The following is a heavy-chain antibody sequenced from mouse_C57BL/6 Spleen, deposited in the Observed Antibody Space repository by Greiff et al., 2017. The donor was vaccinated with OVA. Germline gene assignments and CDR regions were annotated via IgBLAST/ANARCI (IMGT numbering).Heavy chain of an antibody. Sequence: EVQVVESGEGLVKPGGSLKLSCAASGFTFSSYAMSWVRQTPEKRLEWVAYISSGGDYIYYADTVKGRFTISRDNARNTLYLQMSSLKSEDTAMYYCTRSDYGSSYFDYWGQGTTLTVSS. J-gene: IGHJ2*01. CDR2: ISSGGDYI. V-gene: IGHV5-9-1*02. CDR3: TRSDYGSSYFDY. CDR1: GFTFSSYA. D-gene: IGHD1-1*01.